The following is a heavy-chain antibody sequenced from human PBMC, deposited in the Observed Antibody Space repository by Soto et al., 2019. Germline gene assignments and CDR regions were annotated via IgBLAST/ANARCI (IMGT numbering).Heavy chain of an antibody. J-gene: IGHJ4*01. CDR3: ARNFWETGDFDY. CDR1: GYTFTSYD. V-gene: IGHV1-8*01. D-gene: IGHD1-26*01. CDR2: MNANSGKT. Sequence: QVQLVQSGAEVQKPGAAVKVSSKASGYTFTSYDINWVRQASGQGLEWLGWMNANSGKTGYAQKYPGTVTMTRDTSTSTAYVELTSLTYEDSAVYYCARNFWETGDFDYWGRGTLVTVSS.